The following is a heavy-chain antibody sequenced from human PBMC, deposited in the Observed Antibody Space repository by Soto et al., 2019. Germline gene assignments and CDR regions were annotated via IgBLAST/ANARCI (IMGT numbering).Heavy chain of an antibody. CDR1: GYTFTSHG. CDR2: INAGNGNT. Sequence: ASVKVSCKASGYTFTSHGISWVRQAPGQGLEWMGWINAGNGNTKYSQKFQGRVTITRDTSASTAYMELSSLRSEDTAVYYCARGLPLAADYWGQGTLVTVSS. V-gene: IGHV1-3*01. CDR3: ARGLPLAADY. J-gene: IGHJ4*02.